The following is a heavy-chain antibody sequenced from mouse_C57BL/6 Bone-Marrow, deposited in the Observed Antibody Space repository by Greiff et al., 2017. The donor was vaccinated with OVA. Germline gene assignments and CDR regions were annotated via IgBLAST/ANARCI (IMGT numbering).Heavy chain of an antibody. V-gene: IGHV1-47*01. Sequence: QVQLQQSGAELVKPGASVKMSCKASGYTFTTYPIEWMKQTHGKSLEWIGNFHPYNDDTKYNEKFKGKATLNVEKSSSTVYLELSRLTSDDSAVYYCARPGDYDGDWFAYWGQGTLVTVSA. D-gene: IGHD2-4*01. CDR1: GYTFTTYP. CDR3: ARPGDYDGDWFAY. J-gene: IGHJ3*01. CDR2: FHPYNDDT.